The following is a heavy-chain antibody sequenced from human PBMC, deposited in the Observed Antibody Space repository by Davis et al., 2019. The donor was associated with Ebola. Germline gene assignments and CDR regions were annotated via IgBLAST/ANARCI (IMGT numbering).Heavy chain of an antibody. CDR3: ARDDHCSSTSCFYYYYYGMDV. V-gene: IGHV3-11*04. J-gene: IGHJ6*02. Sequence: GESLKISCAASGFTFSDYYMSWIRQAPGKGLEWVSYISSSGSTIYYADSVKGRFTISRDNAKNSLYLQMNSLRAEDTAVYYCARDDHCSSTSCFYYYYYGMDVWGQGTTVTVSS. CDR2: ISSSGSTI. CDR1: GFTFSDYY. D-gene: IGHD2-2*01.